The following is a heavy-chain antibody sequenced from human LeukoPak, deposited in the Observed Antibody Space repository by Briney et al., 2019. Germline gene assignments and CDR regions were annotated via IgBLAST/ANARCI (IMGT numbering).Heavy chain of an antibody. D-gene: IGHD3-22*01. Sequence: ASVKLSCKASGYTFTSYGISWVRQAPGQGLEWMGWISAYNGNTNYAQKLQGRVTMTTDTSTSTAYMELRSLRSDDTAVYYCARNFDYYDSSGYYPRWYFDLWGRGTLVTVSS. J-gene: IGHJ2*01. V-gene: IGHV1-18*01. CDR2: ISAYNGNT. CDR3: ARNFDYYDSSGYYPRWYFDL. CDR1: GYTFTSYG.